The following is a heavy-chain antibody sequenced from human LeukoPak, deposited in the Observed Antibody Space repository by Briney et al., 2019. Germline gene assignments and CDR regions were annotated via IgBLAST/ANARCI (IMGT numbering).Heavy chain of an antibody. J-gene: IGHJ6*03. CDR3: ARGDYSGYDYYYYYYYMDV. Sequence: ASVKVSCKASGGTFSSYAISWVRQAPGQGLEWMGWINPNSGGTNYAQKFQGRVTMTRDTSISTAYMELSRLRSDDTAVYYCARGDYSGYDYYYYYYYMDVWGKGTTVTISS. CDR1: GGTFSSYA. CDR2: INPNSGGT. V-gene: IGHV1-2*02. D-gene: IGHD5-12*01.